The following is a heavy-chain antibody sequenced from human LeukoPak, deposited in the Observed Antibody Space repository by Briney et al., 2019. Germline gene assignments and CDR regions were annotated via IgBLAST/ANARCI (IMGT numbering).Heavy chain of an antibody. Sequence: ASVKVSCKASGYTFTSYDIHWVRQATGQGLEWMGRMNPNRGDTDYAQKFQGRVTMTRNTSISTAYMELSSLRSEDTAVYYCARRFILERPLDYWGQGTLVTVSS. J-gene: IGHJ4*02. CDR2: MNPNRGDT. CDR3: ARRFILERPLDY. V-gene: IGHV1-8*01. D-gene: IGHD1-1*01. CDR1: GYTFTSYD.